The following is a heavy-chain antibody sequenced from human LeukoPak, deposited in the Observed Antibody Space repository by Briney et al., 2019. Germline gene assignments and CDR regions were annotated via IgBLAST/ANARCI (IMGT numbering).Heavy chain of an antibody. D-gene: IGHD6-13*01. CDR3: AKSIAAAAPFDY. CDR2: ISRNSGSI. Sequence: GGSLRLSCAASGFTFDDYAMHWVRQAPGKGLEWVSGISRNSGSIGYADSVKGRFTISRDNAKNSLYLQMNSLRAEDTALYYCAKSIAAAAPFDYWGQGTLVTVSS. J-gene: IGHJ4*02. V-gene: IGHV3-9*01. CDR1: GFTFDDYA.